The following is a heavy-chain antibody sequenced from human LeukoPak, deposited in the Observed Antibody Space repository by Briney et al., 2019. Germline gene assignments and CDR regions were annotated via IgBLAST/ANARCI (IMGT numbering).Heavy chain of an antibody. CDR1: GGSISSGGYS. D-gene: IGHD3-22*01. Sequence: SETLSLTCTVSGGSISSGGYSWSWIRQPPGKGLEWIGNIYQSGSTNYNPSLKSRVTISVDRSKNQFSLKLTSVTAADTAVYYCARFLFSGYGGAAFDIWGQGTMVTVSS. V-gene: IGHV4-30-2*02. CDR2: IYQSGST. CDR3: ARFLFSGYGGAAFDI. J-gene: IGHJ3*02.